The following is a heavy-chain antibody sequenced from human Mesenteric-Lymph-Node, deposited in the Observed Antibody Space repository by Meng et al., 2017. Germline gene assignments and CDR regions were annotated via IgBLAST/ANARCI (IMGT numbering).Heavy chain of an antibody. CDR3: AHSGDGYIYGPYYYYYGMDV. V-gene: IGHV2-5*01. J-gene: IGHJ6*02. CDR1: GFSLSTSGVG. Sequence: SGPTLVKPTQTLTLTCPFSGFSLSTSGVGVGWIRQPPGKALEWLALIYWNDDKRYSPSLKSRLTITKDTSKNQVVLTMTNMDPVYTATYYCAHSGDGYIYGPYYYYYGMDVWGQGTTVTVSS. D-gene: IGHD5-18*01. CDR2: IYWNDDK.